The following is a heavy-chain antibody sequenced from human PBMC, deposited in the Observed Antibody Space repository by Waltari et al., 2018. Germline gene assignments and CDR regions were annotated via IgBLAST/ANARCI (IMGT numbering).Heavy chain of an antibody. CDR3: ATGQRVAGTGY. D-gene: IGHD6-19*01. V-gene: IGHV4-39*07. CDR1: GGPISHSSYS. CDR2: IYYSGRT. Sequence: QLQLQESGPGLVKPSETLSHTCTVAGGPISHSSYSWGWIRQPQVKGLEWIGSIYYSGRTYYNPSLKSRVTISVDTSKNQFSLKLSSVTAADTAVYYCATGQRVAGTGYWGQGTLVTVSS. J-gene: IGHJ4*02.